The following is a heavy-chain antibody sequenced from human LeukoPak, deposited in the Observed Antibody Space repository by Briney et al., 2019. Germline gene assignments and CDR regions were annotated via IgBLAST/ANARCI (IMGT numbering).Heavy chain of an antibody. V-gene: IGHV4-59*01. D-gene: IGHD3-3*01. Sequence: SETLSLTCTVSGGSISSYYWSWIRQPPGKGLEWIGYIYYSGSTNYNPSLKSRVAISVDTSKNQFSLKLSSVTAADTAVYYCARDKGTAFWSGYSPYFDYWGQGTLVTVSS. CDR3: ARDKGTAFWSGYSPYFDY. CDR2: IYYSGST. J-gene: IGHJ4*02. CDR1: GGSISSYY.